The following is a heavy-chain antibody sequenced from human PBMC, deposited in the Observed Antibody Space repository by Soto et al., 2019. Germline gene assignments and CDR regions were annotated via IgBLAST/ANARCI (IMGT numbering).Heavy chain of an antibody. D-gene: IGHD1-20*01. Sequence: EVQLVESGGGLVQPGGSLRLSCAASGFTFSNYWMSWVRQAPGKGLEWVANIKQDGSQNYYVDSVKGRVTTSRDNTKNSFYLKMNSLCSDDTAVYYCARDHNNGGKFDYWGRGTLFTVSS. V-gene: IGHV3-7*01. J-gene: IGHJ4*02. CDR1: GFTFSNYW. CDR3: ARDHNNGGKFDY. CDR2: IKQDGSQN.